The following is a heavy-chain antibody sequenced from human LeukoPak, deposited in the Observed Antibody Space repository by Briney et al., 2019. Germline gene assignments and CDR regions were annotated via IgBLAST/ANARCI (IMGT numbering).Heavy chain of an antibody. J-gene: IGHJ4*02. D-gene: IGHD3-16*01. CDR1: GLTFSSYE. CDR3: ARDQRGDYFDY. CDR2: ISSSGSTT. V-gene: IGHV3-48*03. Sequence: GGSLRLSCAASGLTFSSYEMNWVRQAPGKGLEWVSYISSSGSTTYYADSVKGRFTISRDNSKNTLYLQMNSLRAEDTAVYYCARDQRGDYFDYWDQGTLVTVSS.